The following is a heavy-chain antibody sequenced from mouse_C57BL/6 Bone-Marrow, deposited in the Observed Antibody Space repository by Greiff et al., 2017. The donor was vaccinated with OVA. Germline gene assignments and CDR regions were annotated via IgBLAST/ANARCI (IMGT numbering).Heavy chain of an antibody. J-gene: IGHJ3*01. CDR1: GFTFSSYG. CDR3: ARQTDGSSGFAY. Sequence: EVQLVESGGGLVQPGGSLKLSCAASGFTFSSYGMSWVRQTPDKRLEWVATISSGGSYTYYPDSVKGRFTISRDNAKNTLYLQMSSLKSEDTAMYYCARQTDGSSGFAYWGQGTLVTVSA. CDR2: ISSGGSYT. V-gene: IGHV5-6*01. D-gene: IGHD1-1*01.